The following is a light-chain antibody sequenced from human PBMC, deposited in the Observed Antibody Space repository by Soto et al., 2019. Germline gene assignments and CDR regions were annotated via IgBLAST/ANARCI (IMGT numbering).Light chain of an antibody. CDR1: QSVSSRY. CDR3: HQYGNSPTVT. V-gene: IGKV3-20*01. J-gene: IGKJ5*01. CDR2: GAS. Sequence: EIVLTQSRGTLSLSPGQRATLSCMASQSVSSRYLAWYQQKPGQAPRLVIYGASTRATGIPARFSGSGSGTDFTLTISRLETQDFAMYYCHQYGNSPTVTFGQGTRLEIK.